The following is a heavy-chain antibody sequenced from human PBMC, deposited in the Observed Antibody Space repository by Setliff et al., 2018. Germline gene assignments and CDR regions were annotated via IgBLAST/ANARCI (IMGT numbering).Heavy chain of an antibody. V-gene: IGHV1-18*01. J-gene: IGHJ4*02. D-gene: IGHD2-8*02. CDR2: INNYSFKT. Sequence: GASVKVSCKASGYTFNNYGITWVRQAPGQGLEWMGWINNYSFKTTYPQKFLDRVTMTTDTSTNTAYMDLGSLRSDDTAFYFCAIVMAVFAIEGLQGGGFDYWGQGTLVTVSS. CDR1: GYTFNNYG. CDR3: AIVMAVFAIEGLQGGGFDY.